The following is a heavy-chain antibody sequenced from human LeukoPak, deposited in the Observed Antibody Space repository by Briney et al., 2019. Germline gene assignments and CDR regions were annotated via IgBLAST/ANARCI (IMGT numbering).Heavy chain of an antibody. CDR1: GGSISSGGYY. J-gene: IGHJ3*02. CDR2: IYYSGST. V-gene: IGHV4-31*03. Sequence: SQTLSLTCTVSGGSISSGGYYWSWIRQPPGKGLEWIGYIYYSGSTYYNPSLKSRVTISVDTSKNQFSLKLSSVTAADTAVYYCARDARDWDAFDIWGQGTMVTVSS. D-gene: IGHD2-21*01. CDR3: ARDARDWDAFDI.